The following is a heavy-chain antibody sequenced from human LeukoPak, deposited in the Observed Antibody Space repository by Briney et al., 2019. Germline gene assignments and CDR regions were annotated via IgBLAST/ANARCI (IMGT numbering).Heavy chain of an antibody. D-gene: IGHD2-2*02. CDR3: TTADYCSRTSCYTQEDY. CDR2: IKSKTDGGTT. V-gene: IGHV3-15*01. J-gene: IGHJ4*02. CDR1: GFSVSSDH. Sequence: GGSLRLSCAASGFSVSSDHMSWVRQAPGKGLEWVGRIKSKTDGGTTDYAAPVKGRFTISRDDSKNTLYLQMNSLKTEDTAVYYCTTADYCSRTSCYTQEDYWGQGTLVTVSS.